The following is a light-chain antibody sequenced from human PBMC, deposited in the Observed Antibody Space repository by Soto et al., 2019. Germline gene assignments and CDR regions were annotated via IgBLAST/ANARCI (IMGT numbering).Light chain of an antibody. Sequence: QSVLTPPASVSGSPGQSITISCTGTSSDVGGYNHVSWYQHHPGKAPKLMIYEVSNRPSGVSNRFSGSKSGNTASLTISGLQADDEADYYCNSHTSSNTRVFGTGTKVTVL. CDR2: EVS. CDR3: NSHTSSNTRV. V-gene: IGLV2-14*01. J-gene: IGLJ1*01. CDR1: SSDVGGYNH.